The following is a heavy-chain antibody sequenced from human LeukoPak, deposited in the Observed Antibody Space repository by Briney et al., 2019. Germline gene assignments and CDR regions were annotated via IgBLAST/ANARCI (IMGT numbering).Heavy chain of an antibody. D-gene: IGHD2-21*02. CDR1: GYSFTSYW. J-gene: IGHJ4*02. V-gene: IGHV5-51*01. Sequence: GESLKISCKGSGYSFTSYWNGWVRQMPGKGLEWVGMIYPSDSDTRYSPSFQGQVTISADKSISTAYLQWSSLKASDTAMYYCARTYCGGDCYYSYFDYWGQGTLVTVSS. CDR3: ARTYCGGDCYYSYFDY. CDR2: IYPSDSDT.